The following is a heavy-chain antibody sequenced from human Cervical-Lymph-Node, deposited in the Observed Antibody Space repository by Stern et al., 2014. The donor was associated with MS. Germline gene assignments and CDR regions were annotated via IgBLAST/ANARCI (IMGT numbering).Heavy chain of an antibody. J-gene: IGHJ4*02. D-gene: IGHD4-17*01. V-gene: IGHV3-11*01. Sequence: VQLVESGGGLVKPGGSLRLSCAASGFTFSDSYMNWIRQGPGKGLARVSYIRRSGNIIYYADSVKGRFTISRDNAKNSLFLQMNSLRVEDTAVYYCAMYGDSPFDFWGQGTLVTVSS. CDR3: AMYGDSPFDF. CDR1: GFTFSDSY. CDR2: IRRSGNII.